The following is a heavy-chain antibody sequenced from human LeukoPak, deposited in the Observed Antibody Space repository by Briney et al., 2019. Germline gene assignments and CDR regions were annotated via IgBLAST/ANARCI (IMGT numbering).Heavy chain of an antibody. D-gene: IGHD5-18*01. CDR3: ARDRIGYSYGYEDY. V-gene: IGHV3-7*01. CDR2: IKQDGSEK. CDR1: GFTFSSYW. J-gene: IGHJ4*02. Sequence: SGGSLRLSCAASGFTFSSYWMSWVRQAPGEGLEWVANIKQDGSEKYYVDSVKGRFTISRDNAKNSLYLQMNSLRAEDTAVYYCARDRIGYSYGYEDYWGQGTLVTVSS.